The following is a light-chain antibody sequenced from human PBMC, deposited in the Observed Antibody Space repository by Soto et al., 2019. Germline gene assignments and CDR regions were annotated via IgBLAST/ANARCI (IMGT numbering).Light chain of an antibody. Sequence: VLTQSPGTLSLSPGERATLSCRASQSVSSSYLAWYQQKPGQAPRLLIYGASSRATGIPDRFSGSGSGTDFTLTISRLEPEDFAVYYCQQYGSSPSTFGGGTKVDIK. CDR2: GAS. V-gene: IGKV3-20*01. J-gene: IGKJ4*01. CDR3: QQYGSSPST. CDR1: QSVSSSY.